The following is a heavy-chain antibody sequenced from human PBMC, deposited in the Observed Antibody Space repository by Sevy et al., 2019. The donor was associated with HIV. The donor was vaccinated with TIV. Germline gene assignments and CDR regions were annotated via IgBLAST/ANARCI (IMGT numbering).Heavy chain of an antibody. CDR1: GGTFSTSP. CDR3: ARTDYYDSSSYFYFDY. CDR2: IIPLFGTT. Sequence: ASVKVSCKASGGTFSTSPINWVRQAPGQGLEWMGGIIPLFGTTKYAQKFQGRVRIIADESMSTDFLEMNNLRSEDTAEYYCARTDYYDSSSYFYFDYWGQGTLVTVSS. V-gene: IGHV1-69*13. J-gene: IGHJ4*02. D-gene: IGHD3-22*01.